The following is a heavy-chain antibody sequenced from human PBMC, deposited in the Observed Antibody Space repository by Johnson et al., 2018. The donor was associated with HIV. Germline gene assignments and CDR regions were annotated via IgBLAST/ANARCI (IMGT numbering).Heavy chain of an antibody. CDR2: ISYDGSNK. CDR1: GFTFSSYA. V-gene: IGHV3-30*04. D-gene: IGHD1-26*01. CDR3: TTPLLVGANRPSEEGYNDAFDI. Sequence: QVQLVESGGGVVQPGRSLRLSCAASGFTFSSYAMHWVRQAPGKGLEWVAVISYDGSNKYYADSVKGRFTISRDNSKNTLYLQMNSLKTEDTAVYYCTTPLLVGANRPSEEGYNDAFDIWGQGTMVTVSS. J-gene: IGHJ3*02.